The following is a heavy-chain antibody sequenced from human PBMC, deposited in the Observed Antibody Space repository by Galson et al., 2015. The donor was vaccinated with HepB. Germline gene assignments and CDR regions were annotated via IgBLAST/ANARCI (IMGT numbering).Heavy chain of an antibody. V-gene: IGHV5-51*01. D-gene: IGHD2/OR15-2a*01. CDR3: ARREYANPRGVLNI. Sequence: QSGAEVKKPGESLRISCEGSGYTFSNYWVGWVRQMPGKGLEWMGHIYPGDSDTRYSPSFEGHVTISSDKSINTAYLQWRSLRASDTAIYYCARREYANPRGVLNIWGQATMVTVS. J-gene: IGHJ3*01. CDR2: IYPGDSDT. CDR1: GYTFSNYW.